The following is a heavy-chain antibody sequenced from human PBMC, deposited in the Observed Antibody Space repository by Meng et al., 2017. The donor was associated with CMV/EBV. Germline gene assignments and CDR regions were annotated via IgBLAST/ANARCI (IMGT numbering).Heavy chain of an antibody. CDR1: GGSISSYY. D-gene: IGHD2-2*01. Sequence: QGQLQESGPVPVRPPETLSLTCTVSGGSISSYYWSWIRQPAGKGLEWIGRIYTSGSTNYNPSLKSRVTMSVETSKNQFSLKLSSVTAADTAVYYCARDLMNCSSTSCANWFDPWGQGTLVTVSS. CDR2: IYTSGST. J-gene: IGHJ5*02. CDR3: ARDLMNCSSTSCANWFDP. V-gene: IGHV4-4*07.